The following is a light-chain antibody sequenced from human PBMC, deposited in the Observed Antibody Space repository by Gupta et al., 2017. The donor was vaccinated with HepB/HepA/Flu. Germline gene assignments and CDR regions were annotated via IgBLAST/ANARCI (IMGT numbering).Light chain of an antibody. CDR2: VGTGGIVG. V-gene: IGLV9-49*01. CDR1: SGYSNYK. J-gene: IGLJ2*01. CDR3: GADNGSGGV. Sequence: QPVLTQPPSASASLGASVTLTCTLSSGYSNYKVDWYQQRPGKGPRFVMRVGTGGIVGSKGDGIPDRFSVLGSGLNRYLTIKNIQEEDESDYHCGADNGSGGVFGGGTKLTVL.